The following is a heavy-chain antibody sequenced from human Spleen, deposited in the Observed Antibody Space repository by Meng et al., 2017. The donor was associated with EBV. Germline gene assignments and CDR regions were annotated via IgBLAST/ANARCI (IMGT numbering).Heavy chain of an antibody. Sequence: QLQLVQSGAEVKKPGASVKISCKASGYRFTSYGISWVRQAPRQGLEWMGWISAYNGNRNYGQKLQGRVTMTTDTSTSTAYMELRSLRSDDTAVYYCARDLEDGDFDYWGQGTLVTVSS. CDR3: ARDLEDGDFDY. D-gene: IGHD5-24*01. CDR1: GYRFTSYG. J-gene: IGHJ4*02. V-gene: IGHV1-18*01. CDR2: ISAYNGNR.